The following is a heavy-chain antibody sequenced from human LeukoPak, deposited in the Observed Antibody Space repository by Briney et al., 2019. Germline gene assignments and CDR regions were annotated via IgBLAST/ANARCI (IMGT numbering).Heavy chain of an antibody. D-gene: IGHD2-2*01. J-gene: IGHJ4*02. CDR1: GFSFSIYA. CDR3: ARDRVYCGSTSCYAYYFDY. V-gene: IGHV3-74*01. CDR2: INSDGSIT. Sequence: PGGSLRLSCAASGFSFSIYAMSWVRQAPGKGLVWVSRINSDGSITTYADSVKGRFTISRDNAKNTLYLQMNSLRAEDTAVYYCARDRVYCGSTSCYAYYFDYWGQGTLVTVSS.